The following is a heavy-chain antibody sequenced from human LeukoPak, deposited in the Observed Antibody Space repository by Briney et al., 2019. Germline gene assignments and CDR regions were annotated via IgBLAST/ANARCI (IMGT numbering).Heavy chain of an antibody. CDR3: ALTGGAYCGGDCFRHFDY. J-gene: IGHJ4*02. Sequence: PSETLSLTCSVSGDSISYFYWSWIRQAAGKGLEWIGRISGSGSTDYNASLKSRVTMSVDTSKSQLSLKVISVTAADTAVYYCALTGGAYCGGDCFRHFDYWGQGTLVTVSS. V-gene: IGHV4-4*07. CDR1: GDSISYFY. CDR2: ISGSGST. D-gene: IGHD2-21*02.